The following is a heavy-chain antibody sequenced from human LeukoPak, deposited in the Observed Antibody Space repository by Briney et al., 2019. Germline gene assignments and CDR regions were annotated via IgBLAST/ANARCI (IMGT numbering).Heavy chain of an antibody. D-gene: IGHD2/OR15-2a*01. CDR1: GFTFSSYS. J-gene: IGHJ1*01. CDR2: ISSSSRYI. CDR3: SRGVSKYFQH. V-gene: IGHV3-21*01. Sequence: PGGPLRLSCAASGFTFSSYSMNWVRQAPGKGLEWLSSISSSSRYIYYADSVKGRFTISRDNAKNSLYLQMNSLRAEDTAVYYCSRGVSKYFQHWGQGTLVTVSS.